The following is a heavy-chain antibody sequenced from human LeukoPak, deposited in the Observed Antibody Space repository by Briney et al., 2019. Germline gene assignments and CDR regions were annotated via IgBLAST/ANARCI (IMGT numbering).Heavy chain of an antibody. CDR1: GGSISSYY. V-gene: IGHV4-59*12. Sequence: SETLSLTCTVSGGSISSYYWSWIRQPPGKGLEWIGYIYHSGSTYYNPSLKSRVTISVDRSKNQFSLKLSSVTAADTAVYYCASGPPRSGTTFFDYWGQGTLVTVSS. J-gene: IGHJ4*02. D-gene: IGHD1-7*01. CDR2: IYHSGST. CDR3: ASGPPRSGTTFFDY.